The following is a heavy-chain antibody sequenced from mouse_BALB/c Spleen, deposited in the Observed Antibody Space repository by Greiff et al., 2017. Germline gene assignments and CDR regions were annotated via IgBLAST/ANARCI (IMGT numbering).Heavy chain of an antibody. CDR1: GFTFTDYY. D-gene: IGHD1-1*01. J-gene: IGHJ4*01. V-gene: IGHV7-3*02. CDR2: IRNKANGYTT. Sequence: EVMLVESGGGLVQPGGSLRLSCATSGFTFTDYYMSWVRQPPGKALEWLGFIRNKANGYTTEYSASVKGRFTISRDNSQSILYLQMNTLRAEDSATYYCARDITYGSSYYAMDYWGQGTSVTVSS. CDR3: ARDITYGSSYYAMDY.